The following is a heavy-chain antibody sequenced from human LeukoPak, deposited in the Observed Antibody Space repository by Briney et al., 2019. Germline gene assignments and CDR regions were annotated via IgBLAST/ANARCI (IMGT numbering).Heavy chain of an antibody. V-gene: IGHV4-39*02. D-gene: IGHD3-22*01. CDR3: ARADTYYYDSSGYIVFDY. Sequence: SETLSLTCSVSGGSIASSSYYWGWIRQPPGKGLEWIGSVFRTGTTYYSASLKSRVSISVDTSKNDFALKLASVTAADTAMYFCARADTYYYDSSGYIVFDYWGQGTLVTVPS. CDR2: VFRTGTT. J-gene: IGHJ4*02. CDR1: GGSIASSSYY.